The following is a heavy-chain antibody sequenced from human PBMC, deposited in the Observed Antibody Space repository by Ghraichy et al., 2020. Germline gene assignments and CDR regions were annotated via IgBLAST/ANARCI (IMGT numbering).Heavy chain of an antibody. J-gene: IGHJ3*02. Sequence: SQTLSLTCVISGDSVSSNSAAWNWIRQSPSRGLEWLGRTYYRSKWYNDYAVSVKSRITINPDTSKNQFSLQLNSVTPEDTAVYYCARDLRWLQLGAFDIWGQGTMVTVSS. CDR2: TYYRSKWYN. CDR3: ARDLRWLQLGAFDI. V-gene: IGHV6-1*01. CDR1: GDSVSSNSAA. D-gene: IGHD5-24*01.